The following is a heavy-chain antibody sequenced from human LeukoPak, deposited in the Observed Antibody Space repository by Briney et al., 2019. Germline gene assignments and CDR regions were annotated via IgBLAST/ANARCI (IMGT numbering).Heavy chain of an antibody. D-gene: IGHD6-13*01. CDR1: GGTFSSYA. Sequence: SVKVSCKASGGTFSSYAISWVRQAPGQGLEWMGGIIPIFGTANYAQKFQGRVTITADKSTSTAYMELSSLRSEDTAVYYCASDFGIAAAGYGGYWGQGTLVTVSS. V-gene: IGHV1-69*06. J-gene: IGHJ4*02. CDR3: ASDFGIAAAGYGGY. CDR2: IIPIFGTA.